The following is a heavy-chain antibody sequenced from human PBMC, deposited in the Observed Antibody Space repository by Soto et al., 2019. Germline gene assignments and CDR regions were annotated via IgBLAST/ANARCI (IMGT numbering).Heavy chain of an antibody. V-gene: IGHV3-21*01. CDR2: ISSSSSYI. D-gene: IGHD1-26*01. J-gene: IGHJ3*02. CDR3: ARAIVGEYAFDI. CDR1: GFTFSSYS. Sequence: GGSLRLSCAASGFTFSSYSMNWVRQAPGKGLEWVSSISSSSSYIYYADSVKGRFTISRDNAKNSLYLQMNSLRAEDTAVYYCARAIVGEYAFDIWGQGTMVTVSS.